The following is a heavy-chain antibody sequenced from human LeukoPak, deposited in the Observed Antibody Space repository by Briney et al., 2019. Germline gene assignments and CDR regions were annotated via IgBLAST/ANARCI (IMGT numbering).Heavy chain of an antibody. D-gene: IGHD1-26*01. J-gene: IGHJ3*02. CDR3: ARVGTSYGAFDM. CDR1: GFTVSSNY. V-gene: IGHV3-66*01. CDR2: IYSGGST. Sequence: GGSLRLSCAASGFTVSSNYTSWVRQAPGKGLEWVSFIYSGGSTYYADSVKGRFTISRDNAKNSLYLQMTSLGAEDTALFYCARVGTSYGAFDMWGQGTMVTVSS.